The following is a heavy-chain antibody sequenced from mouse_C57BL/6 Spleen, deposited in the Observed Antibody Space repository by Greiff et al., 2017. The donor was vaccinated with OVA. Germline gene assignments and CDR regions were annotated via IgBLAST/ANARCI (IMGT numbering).Heavy chain of an antibody. J-gene: IGHJ2*01. V-gene: IGHV1-55*01. CDR3: ARDPITTVVARGGY. CDR2: IYPGSGST. CDR1: GYTFTSYW. Sequence: VQLQQSGAELVKPGASVKMSCKASGYTFTSYWITWVKQRPGQGLEWIGDIYPGSGSTNYNEKFKSKATLTVDTSSSTAYMQLSSLTSEDSAVYYCARDPITTVVARGGYWGQGTTLTVSS. D-gene: IGHD1-1*01.